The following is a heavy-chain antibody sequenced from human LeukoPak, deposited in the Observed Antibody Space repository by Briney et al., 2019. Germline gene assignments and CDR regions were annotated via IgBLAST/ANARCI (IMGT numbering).Heavy chain of an antibody. CDR3: AKAAKLRSGAFDI. Sequence: GGSLRLSCAASGFTFSSYSMNWVRQAPGKGLEWVSSISSSSSYIYYADSVKGRFTISRDNSKNTLYLQMNSLRAEDTAVYYCAKAAKLRSGAFDIWGQGTMVTVSS. CDR1: GFTFSSYS. D-gene: IGHD3-16*01. J-gene: IGHJ3*02. V-gene: IGHV3-21*04. CDR2: ISSSSSYI.